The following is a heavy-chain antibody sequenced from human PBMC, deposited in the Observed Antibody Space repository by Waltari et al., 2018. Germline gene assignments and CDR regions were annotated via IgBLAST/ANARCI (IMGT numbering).Heavy chain of an antibody. CDR3: ARAPRGAYTEWFDP. Sequence: QVQLVQSGAEVKKPGASVKVSCKASGYTFTSYDINWVRQATGQGLEWMGWMNPNSGNTGYAQKFQGRVTMTRNTSISTADMELSSLRSEDTAVYYCARAPRGAYTEWFDPWGQGTLVTVSS. CDR2: MNPNSGNT. D-gene: IGHD3-10*01. J-gene: IGHJ5*02. CDR1: GYTFTSYD. V-gene: IGHV1-8*01.